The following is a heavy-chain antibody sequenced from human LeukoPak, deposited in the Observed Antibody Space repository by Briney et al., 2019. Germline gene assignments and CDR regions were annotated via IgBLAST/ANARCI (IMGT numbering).Heavy chain of an antibody. J-gene: IGHJ6*03. CDR1: GYTFTGYY. Sequence: ASVKVSCKASGYTFTGYYMHWVRQAPGQGLERMGWINPNSGGTNYAQKFQGRVTMTRDTSISTAYMELSRLRSDDTAVYYCARDPEATHYYYYYYMDVWGKGTTVTVSS. V-gene: IGHV1-2*02. CDR2: INPNSGGT. CDR3: ARDPEATHYYYYYYMDV.